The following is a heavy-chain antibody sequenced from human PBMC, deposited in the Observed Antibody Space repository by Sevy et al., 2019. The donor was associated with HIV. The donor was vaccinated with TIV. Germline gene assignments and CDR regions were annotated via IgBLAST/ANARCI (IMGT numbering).Heavy chain of an antibody. J-gene: IGHJ4*02. CDR3: ATLFHYSSQFDC. V-gene: IGHV3-48*02. CDR2: ISNISRTI. D-gene: IGHD4-4*01. CDR1: EFTFSSYS. Sequence: GGSLRLSCAASEFTFSSYSMNWVRQAPGKGREWVSYISNISRTIYYADSVRGRFTISRDNAKNSLYLQMNSLRDEDTAVYYCATLFHYSSQFDCWGQGTLVTVSS.